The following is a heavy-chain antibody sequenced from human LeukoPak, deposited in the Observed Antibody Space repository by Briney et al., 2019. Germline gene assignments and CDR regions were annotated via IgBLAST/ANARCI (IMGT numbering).Heavy chain of an antibody. CDR1: GNTFIAYY. Sequence: ASVKVSCKPSGNTFIAYYIHWVRQAPGQGLEWMGWINPHNGDTNYAQKFQGWVTMTRDTSLRTVFMELGSLKSDDTAVYYCARADDFRHYYHYTMDVWGQGTTVTVSS. V-gene: IGHV1-2*04. CDR3: ARADDFRHYYHYTMDV. CDR2: INPHNGDT. J-gene: IGHJ6*02. D-gene: IGHD3-16*02.